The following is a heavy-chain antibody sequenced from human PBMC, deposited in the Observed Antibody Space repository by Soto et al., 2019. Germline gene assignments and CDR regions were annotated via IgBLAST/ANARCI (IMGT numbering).Heavy chain of an antibody. CDR2: TYYRSKWYN. D-gene: IGHD6-19*01. J-gene: IGHJ4*02. Sequence: SPTLSLTCVISGDSVSSNSATWNWIRQSPSRGLEWLGRTYYRSKWYNDYAVSVKSRITINPDTSKNQSSLQLNSVSPEDTAVYYCARDHFADQWLGYFDYWGQGTLVTVSS. V-gene: IGHV6-1*01. CDR1: GDSVSSNSAT. CDR3: ARDHFADQWLGYFDY.